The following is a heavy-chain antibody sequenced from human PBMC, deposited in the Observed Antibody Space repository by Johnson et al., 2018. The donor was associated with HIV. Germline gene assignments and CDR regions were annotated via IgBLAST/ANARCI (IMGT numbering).Heavy chain of an antibody. J-gene: IGHJ3*02. Sequence: EVQLVESGGGLVQPGGSLRLSCAASGFTFSSYAMTWVRQAPGKGLEWVSTISGSGGSTYYIDSVKGRFTISRDSSKNTLYLQMNSLRAEDTAVYYCARFRSSNWFDAFDIWGQGTMVTVSS. CDR2: ISGSGGST. V-gene: IGHV3-23*04. D-gene: IGHD6-13*01. CDR1: GFTFSSYA. CDR3: ARFRSSNWFDAFDI.